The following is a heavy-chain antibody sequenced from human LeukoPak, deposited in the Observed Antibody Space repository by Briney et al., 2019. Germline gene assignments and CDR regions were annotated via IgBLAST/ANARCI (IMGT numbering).Heavy chain of an antibody. D-gene: IGHD1-26*01. Sequence: PSETLSLTCTVSGGSISSYYWSWIRQPPGKGLECIGYMYYGGSANYNPSLKSRVTISVDTSKNQFSLKLSSVTAADTAVYYCARWAVVGATKGFDYWGQGTLVTVSS. V-gene: IGHV4-59*01. J-gene: IGHJ4*02. CDR3: ARWAVVGATKGFDY. CDR1: GGSISSYY. CDR2: MYYGGSA.